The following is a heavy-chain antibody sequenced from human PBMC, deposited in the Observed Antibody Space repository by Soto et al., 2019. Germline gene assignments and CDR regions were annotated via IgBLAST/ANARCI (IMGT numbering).Heavy chain of an antibody. CDR3: ARESYSSGWYNWFDP. CDR1: GGSISSGGYY. V-gene: IGHV4-31*03. CDR2: IYYSGRT. J-gene: IGHJ5*02. D-gene: IGHD6-19*01. Sequence: QVPLHESGPGLVNPAQTLSLTCTVSGGSISSGGYYWSWIRQHPGKGLEWIGYIYYSGRTYYNPSLKSRVTISVDTSKNQFSLKLSSVTAADTAVYYCARESYSSGWYNWFDPWGQGTLVTVSS.